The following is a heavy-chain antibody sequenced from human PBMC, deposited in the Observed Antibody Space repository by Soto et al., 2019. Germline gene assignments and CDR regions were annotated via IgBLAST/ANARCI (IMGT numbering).Heavy chain of an antibody. CDR2: IYYSGST. J-gene: IGHJ5*02. V-gene: IGHV4-39*01. CDR1: GGSVGISHYY. D-gene: IGHD2-15*01. Sequence: KASETLSLTCTVSGGSVGISHYYWGWIRQPPGKGLEWIGTIYYSGSTYYNPSLESRVTISVDTSKNQFSLRLSSVTAADTAVYYCARTPGMVAAVSSLSPWGQGTLVTVSS. CDR3: ARTPGMVAAVSSLSP.